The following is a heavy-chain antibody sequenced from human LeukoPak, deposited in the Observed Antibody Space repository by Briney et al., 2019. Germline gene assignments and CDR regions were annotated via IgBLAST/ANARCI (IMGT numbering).Heavy chain of an antibody. Sequence: GGSLRLSCAASGFTFSNYAMSWVRQAPGKGLEWVSTIYFSGGNTYSADSVKGRFTISRDNSRNTLYLQMNSLRAEDTAVYYCAKESIMVIDYFDYWGQGTLVTVSS. J-gene: IGHJ4*02. V-gene: IGHV3-23*01. CDR1: GFTFSNYA. CDR2: IYFSGGNT. D-gene: IGHD3-22*01. CDR3: AKESIMVIDYFDY.